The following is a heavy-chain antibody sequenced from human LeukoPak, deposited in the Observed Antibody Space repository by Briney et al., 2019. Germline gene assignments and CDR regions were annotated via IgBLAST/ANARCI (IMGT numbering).Heavy chain of an antibody. CDR1: GYTFTSYG. J-gene: IGHJ4*02. D-gene: IGHD6-19*01. CDR2: ISAYNGNT. CDR3: ARDASSGWYSSAQIGFDY. Sequence: GASVKVSCKASGYTFTSYGISWVRQAPGQGLEWMGWISAYNGNTNYAQKLQGRVTMTTDTSTSTAYMELRSLRSDDTAVYYCARDASSGWYSSAQIGFDYWGQGTLVTVPS. V-gene: IGHV1-18*01.